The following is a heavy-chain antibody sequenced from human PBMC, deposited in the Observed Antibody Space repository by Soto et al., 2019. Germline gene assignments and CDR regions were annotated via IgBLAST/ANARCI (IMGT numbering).Heavy chain of an antibody. CDR2: INAGNGNT. CDR3: AIAWVVVTAPDY. Sequence: QVQLVQSGAEEKKPGASVKVSCKASGYTFTSYAMHWVRQAPGQRLEWMGWINAGNGNTKYSQKFQGRVTITRDTSASTAYMELSSLRSEDTAVYYCAIAWVVVTAPDYCGQGTLVTVSS. V-gene: IGHV1-3*05. D-gene: IGHD2-21*02. CDR1: GYTFTSYA. J-gene: IGHJ4*02.